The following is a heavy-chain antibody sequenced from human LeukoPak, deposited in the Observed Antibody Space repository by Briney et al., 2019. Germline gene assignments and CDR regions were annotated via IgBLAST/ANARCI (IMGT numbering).Heavy chain of an antibody. D-gene: IGHD4-11*01. J-gene: IGHJ6*03. Sequence: ASVTVSCKASGYTFTGYYMHWVRQAPGQGLEWMGWINPNSGGTNYAQKFQGRVTMTRDTSISTAYMELSRLRSDDTAVYYCARVREDDYSNYGALGHMDVWGKGTTVTVSS. CDR2: INPNSGGT. V-gene: IGHV1-2*02. CDR3: ARVREDDYSNYGALGHMDV. CDR1: GYTFTGYY.